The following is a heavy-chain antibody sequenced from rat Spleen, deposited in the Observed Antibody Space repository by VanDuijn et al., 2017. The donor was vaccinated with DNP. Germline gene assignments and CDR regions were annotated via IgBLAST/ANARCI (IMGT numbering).Heavy chain of an antibody. V-gene: IGHV5-46*01. J-gene: IGHJ1*01. CDR3: ARWSSSHWYFDF. Sequence: EVQLVESGGGLVQPGRSMKLSCVASGFIFSSFPMAWVRQAPTKGLEWVATISTSGDSTYYRDSVKGRFTISRDNAKTTLYLQVNSLRSEDMATYYCARWSSSHWYFDFWDPGTMVTVSS. D-gene: IGHD1-2*01. CDR1: GFIFSSFP. CDR2: ISTSGDST.